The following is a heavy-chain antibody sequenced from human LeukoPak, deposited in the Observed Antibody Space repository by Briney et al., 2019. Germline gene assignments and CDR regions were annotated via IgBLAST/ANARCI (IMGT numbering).Heavy chain of an antibody. CDR3: ARGVIRYYYDSSGYYSWFDP. Sequence: SETLSLTCTVSGGSISSSPYYWGWIRQPPGKGLEWLGEINHSGSTNYNPSLKSRVTISVDTSKNQFSLKLSSVTAADTAVHYCARGVIRYYYDSSGYYSWFDPWGQGTLVTVSS. CDR2: INHSGST. CDR1: GGSISSSPYY. J-gene: IGHJ5*02. D-gene: IGHD3-22*01. V-gene: IGHV4-39*07.